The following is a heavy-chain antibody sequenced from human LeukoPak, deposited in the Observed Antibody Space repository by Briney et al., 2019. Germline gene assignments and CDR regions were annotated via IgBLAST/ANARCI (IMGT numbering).Heavy chain of an antibody. V-gene: IGHV3-21*01. D-gene: IGHD3-9*01. CDR2: ISSSSSYI. CDR3: ARDARYFDWLLGY. J-gene: IGHJ4*02. CDR1: GFTFSSYS. Sequence: GGSLRLSCAASGFTFSSYSMNWVRQAPGKGLEWVSSISSSSSYIYYADSVKGRFTNSRDNAKNSLYLQMNSLRAEDTAVYYCARDARYFDWLLGYWGQGTLVTVSS.